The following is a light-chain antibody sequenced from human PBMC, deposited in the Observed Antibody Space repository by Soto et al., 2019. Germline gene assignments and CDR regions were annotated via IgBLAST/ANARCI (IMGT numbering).Light chain of an antibody. CDR3: QSYDSSREDPGV. CDR2: GNN. CDR1: SSNIGAGYA. Sequence: QSVLTQPPSVSGAPGQGVTISCTGSSSNIGAGYAVHWYQQLPGTAPKLLIYGNNNRPSGVPDRFSGSKSGTSASLAITGLQAEDEADYYCQSYDSSREDPGVFGGGTKLTAL. J-gene: IGLJ3*02. V-gene: IGLV1-40*01.